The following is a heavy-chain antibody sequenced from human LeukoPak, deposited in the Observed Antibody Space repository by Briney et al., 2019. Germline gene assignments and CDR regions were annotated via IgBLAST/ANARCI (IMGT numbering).Heavy chain of an antibody. CDR1: GFTFDDYA. D-gene: IGHD3-22*01. J-gene: IGHJ3*02. CDR3: ASSGTYYDSRNGAFDI. V-gene: IGHV3-9*01. Sequence: GGSLRLSCAASGFTFDDYAMHWVRQAPGKGLEWVSGISWNSGSIGYADSVKGRFTISRDNAKNSLYLQMNSLRAEDTAVYYCASSGTYYDSRNGAFDIWGQGTMVTVSS. CDR2: ISWNSGSI.